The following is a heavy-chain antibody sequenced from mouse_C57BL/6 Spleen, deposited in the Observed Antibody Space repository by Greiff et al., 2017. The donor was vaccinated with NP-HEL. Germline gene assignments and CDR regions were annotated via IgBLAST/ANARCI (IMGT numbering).Heavy chain of an antibody. CDR3: VFYSTSYAMDY. CDR2: IYPRSGNT. Sequence: VQLQQSGAELARPGASVKLSCKASGYTFTSYGISWVKQRTGQGLEWIGEIYPRSGNTYYNEKFKGKATLTADKSSSTAYMELRSLTSEDSAVYFCVFYSTSYAMDYWGQGTSVTVSS. CDR1: GYTFTSYG. V-gene: IGHV1-81*01. D-gene: IGHD2-5*01. J-gene: IGHJ4*01.